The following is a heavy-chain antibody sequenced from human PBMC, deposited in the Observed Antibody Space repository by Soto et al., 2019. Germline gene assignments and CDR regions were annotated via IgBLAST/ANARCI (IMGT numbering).Heavy chain of an antibody. CDR1: GYTFTSYD. Sequence: QVQLVQSGAEVKKPGASVKVSCKASGYTFTSYDISWVRQAPGQGLEWMGWISAYNGNTNYAQKLQGRVTMTTDTSTRTAYMELRSLRSEDTAVYSCAREDRVVYDAFDIWGQGTMVTVSS. V-gene: IGHV1-18*01. CDR2: ISAYNGNT. J-gene: IGHJ3*02. CDR3: AREDRVVYDAFDI. D-gene: IGHD2-15*01.